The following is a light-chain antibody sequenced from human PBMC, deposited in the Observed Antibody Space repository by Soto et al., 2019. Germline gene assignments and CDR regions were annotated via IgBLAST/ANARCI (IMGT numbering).Light chain of an antibody. CDR3: QTWVSGIL. CDR2: LNSDGSH. J-gene: IGLJ2*01. CDR1: SGHSSYA. Sequence: QLVLTQSPSASASLGASVKLTCTLTSGHSSYAIAWHQQQPEKGPRYLMKLNSDGSHSKGDGIPDRFSGSSSGAERYLTSSSLQSEDEADYYCQTWVSGILFGGGTKLTVL. V-gene: IGLV4-69*01.